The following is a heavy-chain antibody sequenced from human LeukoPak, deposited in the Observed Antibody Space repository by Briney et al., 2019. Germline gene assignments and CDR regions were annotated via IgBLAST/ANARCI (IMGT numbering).Heavy chain of an antibody. Sequence: WASVKVSCKASGGTPSSYTISWVRQAPGQGLEWMGRIIPILGIANYAQKFQGRVTITADKSTSTAYMELSSLRSEDTAVYYCARDRGDIVVVPAASGAFDIWGQGTMVTVSS. V-gene: IGHV1-69*04. J-gene: IGHJ3*02. CDR2: IIPILGIA. CDR1: GGTPSSYT. D-gene: IGHD2-2*01. CDR3: ARDRGDIVVVPAASGAFDI.